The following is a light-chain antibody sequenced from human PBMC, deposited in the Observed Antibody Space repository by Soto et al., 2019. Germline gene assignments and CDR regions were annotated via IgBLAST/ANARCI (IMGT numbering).Light chain of an antibody. CDR1: QSISSR. CDR2: KAS. CDR3: QQYARNQLD. J-gene: IGKJ4*01. Sequence: DIQMTQSPSTLSASVGDRVTISCRASQSISSRLAWYQQKAGKAPKLLIYKASGLQSGVPSRFSGSGSGTEFTLIISSLQPDDFETYYCQQYARNQLDFGRGTEVDI. V-gene: IGKV1-5*03.